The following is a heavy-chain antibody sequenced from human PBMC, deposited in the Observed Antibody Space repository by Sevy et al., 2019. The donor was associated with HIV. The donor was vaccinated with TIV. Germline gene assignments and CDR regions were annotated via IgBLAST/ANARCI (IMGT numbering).Heavy chain of an antibody. CDR2: ISTSSSYT. V-gene: IGHV3-11*06. CDR3: VRARYTSGWGYFDY. D-gene: IGHD6-19*01. J-gene: IGHJ4*02. CDR1: GFTFSDYY. Sequence: GGSLRLSCAASGFTFSDYYMSWIRQAPGKGLEWVSYISTSSSYTNYADSVKGRFTISRDNAKIPLYLHMNSLRAEDTAVYYCVRARYTSGWGYFDYWGQGTLVTVSS.